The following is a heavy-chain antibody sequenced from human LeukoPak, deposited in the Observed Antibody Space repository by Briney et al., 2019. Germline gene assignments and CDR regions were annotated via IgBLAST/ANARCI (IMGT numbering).Heavy chain of an antibody. D-gene: IGHD5-18*01. J-gene: IGHJ1*01. CDR1: GFTFSSYW. V-gene: IGHV3-7*03. Sequence: GGSLRLSCAASGFTFSSYWMSWVRQAPGKGLEWVANIKQDGSEKYYVDSVKGRFTISRDNAKNSLYLQMNSLRAEDTAMYYCARPRIQLWYGEYFQHWGQGTLVTVSS. CDR2: IKQDGSEK. CDR3: ARPRIQLWYGEYFQH.